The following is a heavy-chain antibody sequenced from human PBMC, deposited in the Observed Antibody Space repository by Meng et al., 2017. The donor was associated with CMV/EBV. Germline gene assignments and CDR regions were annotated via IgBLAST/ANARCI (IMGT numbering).Heavy chain of an antibody. Sequence: ASVKVSCKASGYTFTSYDINWVRQATGQGLEWMGWMNPNSGNTGYAQKFQGRVTMTRNTSISTAYMELSSLGSEDTAVYYCARAHSSSWYSWAYYYYGMDVWGQGTTVTVSS. D-gene: IGHD6-13*01. CDR2: MNPNSGNT. CDR3: ARAHSSSWYSWAYYYYGMDV. J-gene: IGHJ6*02. CDR1: GYTFTSYD. V-gene: IGHV1-8*01.